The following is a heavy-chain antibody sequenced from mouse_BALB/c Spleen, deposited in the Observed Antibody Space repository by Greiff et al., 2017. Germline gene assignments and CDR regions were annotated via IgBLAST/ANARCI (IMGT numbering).Heavy chain of an antibody. J-gene: IGHJ3*01. Sequence: VQLQQSGPGLVKPSQSLSLTCTVTGYSITSDYAWNWIRQFPGNKLEWMGYISYSGSTSYNPSLKSRISITRDTSKTQFFLQLNSVTTEDTATYYCARACHYYGSSLFAYWGQGTLVTVSA. CDR2: ISYSGST. CDR3: ARACHYYGSSLFAY. V-gene: IGHV3-2*02. CDR1: GYSITSDYA. D-gene: IGHD1-1*01.